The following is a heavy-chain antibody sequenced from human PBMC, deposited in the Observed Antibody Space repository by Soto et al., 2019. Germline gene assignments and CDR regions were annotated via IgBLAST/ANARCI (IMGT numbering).Heavy chain of an antibody. CDR2: IYWDDDK. CDR3: AHSKCDPKGDDYYMDV. J-gene: IGHJ6*03. Sequence: QIPLKESGPTLVKPTQTLTLTCTFSGFSLSTSGVGVGWIRQPPGKALEWLALIYWDDDKRYSPSLKSRLTSTKDTAKNQVVLTMTNMDPVDTATYYCAHSKCDPKGDDYYMDVWGKGTTVTGSS. D-gene: IGHD2-21*02. V-gene: IGHV2-5*02. CDR1: GFSLSTSGVG.